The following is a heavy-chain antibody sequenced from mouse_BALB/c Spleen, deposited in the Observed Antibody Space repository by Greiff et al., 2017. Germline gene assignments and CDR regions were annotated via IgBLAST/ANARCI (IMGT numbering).Heavy chain of an antibody. CDR2: IRLKSNNYAT. CDR1: GFTFSNYW. Sequence: EVKLEESGGGLVQPGGSMKLSCVASGFTFSNYWMNWVRQSPEKGLEWVAEIRLKSNNYATHYAESVKGRFTISRDDSKSSVYLQMNNLRAEDTGIYYCTRDYDYDRGGYWGQGTTLTVSS. V-gene: IGHV6-6*02. D-gene: IGHD2-4*01. J-gene: IGHJ2*01. CDR3: TRDYDYDRGGY.